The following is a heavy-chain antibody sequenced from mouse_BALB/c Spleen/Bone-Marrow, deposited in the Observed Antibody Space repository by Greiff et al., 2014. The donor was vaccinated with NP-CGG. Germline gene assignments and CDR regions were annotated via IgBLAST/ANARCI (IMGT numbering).Heavy chain of an antibody. CDR1: GFSLSRYS. CDR2: IWGGGST. V-gene: IGHV2-6-4*01. D-gene: IGHD2-10*02. CDR3: ATYGNYVGYAMDY. J-gene: IGHJ4*01. Sequence: VQRVESGPGLVAPSQSLSITCTVSGFSLSRYSVHWVRQPPGKGLEWLGMIWGGGSTDYNSALKSRLSISKDNSKSQVSLKMNSLQTDDTAMYYCATYGNYVGYAMDYWGQGTSVTVSS.